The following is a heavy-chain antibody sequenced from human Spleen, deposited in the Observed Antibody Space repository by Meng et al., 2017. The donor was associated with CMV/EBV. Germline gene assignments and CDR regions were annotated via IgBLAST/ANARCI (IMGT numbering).Heavy chain of an antibody. V-gene: IGHV1-69*05. CDR3: ARESD. J-gene: IGHJ4*02. CDR2: IIPIFGTT. Sequence: GSWVKGSCKGSGGTFGSCAISWVRQAPGQGLEWMGRIIPIFGTTNYAQKFQGRVTITTDESTSTAYMELSSLRSEDTAVYYCARESDWGQGTLVTVSS. CDR1: GGTFGSCA.